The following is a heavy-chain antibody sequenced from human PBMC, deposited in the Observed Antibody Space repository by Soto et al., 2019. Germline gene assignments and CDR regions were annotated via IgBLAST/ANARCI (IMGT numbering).Heavy chain of an antibody. CDR3: ARSKQAYCGGDCYFDY. V-gene: IGHV1-46*01. J-gene: IGHJ4*02. D-gene: IGHD2-21*02. CDR2: INPSGGST. Sequence: ASVKVSCKASGYTFTSYYMHWVRQSPGQGLECMGIINPSGGSTSYAQKFQGRVTMTRDTSTSTAYMELRSLRSDDTAVYYCARSKQAYCGGDCYFDYWGQGTLVTVSS. CDR1: GYTFTSYY.